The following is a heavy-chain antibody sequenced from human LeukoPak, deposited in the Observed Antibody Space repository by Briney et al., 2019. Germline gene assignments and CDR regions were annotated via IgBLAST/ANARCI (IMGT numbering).Heavy chain of an antibody. J-gene: IGHJ5*02. V-gene: IGHV4-39*01. CDR3: ARQRYYGSGSYSLNWFDP. D-gene: IGHD3-10*01. Sequence: SETLSLTCTVSGGSISSSSYYWGWIRQPPGKGLEWLGSIYYSETTYYNPSLKSRVTISVDTSKNQFSLRLSSVTAADTAVYYCARQRYYGSGSYSLNWFDPWGQGTLVTVSS. CDR1: GGSISSSSYY. CDR2: IYYSETT.